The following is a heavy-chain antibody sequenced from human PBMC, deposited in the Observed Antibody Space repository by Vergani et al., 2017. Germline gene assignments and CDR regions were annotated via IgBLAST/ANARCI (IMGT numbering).Heavy chain of an antibody. V-gene: IGHV1-69*01. CDR2: IIPIFGTA. J-gene: IGHJ4*02. CDR3: GRDYRPGYPVWVYYFDY. Sequence: QVQLVQSGAEVKKPGSSVKVSCKAFGGTFSGYVTSWVRRAPGKGLEWMGGIIPIFGTANYAQKFQGRVTITADESTSTAYMELSSLRSEDTAVYYCGRDYRPGYPVWVYYFDYWGQGTLVTVSS. D-gene: IGHD6-25*01. CDR1: GGTFSGYV.